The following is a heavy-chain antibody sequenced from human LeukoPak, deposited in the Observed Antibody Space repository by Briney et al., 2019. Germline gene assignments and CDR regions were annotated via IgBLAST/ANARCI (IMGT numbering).Heavy chain of an antibody. CDR2: IHYSGVT. CDR1: GGSISSSIYY. D-gene: IGHD3-10*01. J-gene: IGHJ4*02. CDR3: ARRPYMVRGVSFDY. V-gene: IGHV4-39*01. Sequence: SETLSLTCTVSGGSISSSIYYWGWIRQPPGKGLEWIGSIHYSGVTYYNPSLKSRVTIYVDTSRNQFSLTLRSVTAADTSVYYCARRPYMVRGVSFDYWGQGTLVTVSS.